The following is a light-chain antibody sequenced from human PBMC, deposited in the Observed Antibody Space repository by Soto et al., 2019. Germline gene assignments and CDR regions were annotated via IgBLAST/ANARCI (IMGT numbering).Light chain of an antibody. CDR2: DNT. Sequence: QSVLTQPPSVSGAPGQRVTISCTGSSSNIGAGYEVHWYQQHPGAAPRLLIFDNTNRPSGVRDRFYGSKSGSAASLAITGLQAEDEGDYYCQSYDTSLSFWVFGGGTKLTVL. CDR3: QSYDTSLSFWV. J-gene: IGLJ3*02. CDR1: SSNIGAGYE. V-gene: IGLV1-40*01.